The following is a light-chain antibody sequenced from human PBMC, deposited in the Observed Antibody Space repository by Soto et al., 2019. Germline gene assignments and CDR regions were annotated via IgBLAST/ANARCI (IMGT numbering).Light chain of an antibody. V-gene: IGKV3-15*01. CDR1: QSVSSSY. CDR3: QQYNNWPPFT. CDR2: GAS. J-gene: IGKJ5*01. Sequence: EIVLTQSPGTLSLSPGERATLSCRASQSVSSSYLALYQQKPGQAPRLLIYGASTRATGIPARFSGSGSGTEFTLTISSLQSEDFAVYYCQQYNNWPPFTFGQGTRLEIK.